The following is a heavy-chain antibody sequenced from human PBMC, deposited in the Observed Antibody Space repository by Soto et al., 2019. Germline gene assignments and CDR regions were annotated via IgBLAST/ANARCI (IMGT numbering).Heavy chain of an antibody. J-gene: IGHJ5*02. CDR3: ARERPDGARLDP. CDR2: INYSGST. V-gene: IGHV4-34*01. D-gene: IGHD6-6*01. CDR1: GGSFSGQY. Sequence: SETLSLTCAVYGGSFSGQYWSWIRQPPGKGLEWIGSINYSGSTYYNPSLKSRVTISVDTSKNQFSLKLSSVTAADTAVYYCARERPDGARLDPWGQGTLVTVSS.